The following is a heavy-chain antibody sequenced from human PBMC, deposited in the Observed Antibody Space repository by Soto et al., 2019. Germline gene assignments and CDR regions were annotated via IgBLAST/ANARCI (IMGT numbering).Heavy chain of an antibody. J-gene: IGHJ6*02. D-gene: IGHD6-13*01. CDR1: GYTFTSYG. Sequence: ASVKVSCKASGYTFTSYGISWVRQAPGQGLEWMGWISAYNGNTNYAQKLQGRVTMTTDTSTSTAYMELRSLRSDDTAVYYCAREEGYSSSWYPRGPGGVYYYGMDGWGQGTTVTVSS. CDR2: ISAYNGNT. V-gene: IGHV1-18*01. CDR3: AREEGYSSSWYPRGPGGVYYYGMDG.